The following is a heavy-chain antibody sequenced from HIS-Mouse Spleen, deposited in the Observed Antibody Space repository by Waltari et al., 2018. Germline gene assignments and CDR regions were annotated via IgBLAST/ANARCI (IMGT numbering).Heavy chain of an antibody. CDR1: GFTFSSYA. D-gene: IGHD6-19*01. Sequence: QVQLVESGGGVVQPGRSLRLSCAASGFTFSSYAMHWVRQAPGKGLEWVAVISYDGSNKYYADSVKGRFTISRDNSKNTLYLQMNSRRAEDTAVYYCARAGDSSGWRDFDYWGQGTLVTVSS. CDR3: ARAGDSSGWRDFDY. CDR2: ISYDGSNK. J-gene: IGHJ4*02. V-gene: IGHV3-30*04.